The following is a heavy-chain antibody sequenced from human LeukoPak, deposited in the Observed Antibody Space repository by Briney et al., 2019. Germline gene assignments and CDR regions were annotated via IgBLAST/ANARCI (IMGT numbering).Heavy chain of an antibody. J-gene: IGHJ4*02. CDR2: ISTTGDFI. V-gene: IGHV3-21*01. CDR1: GFTFSTYW. Sequence: GGSLRLSCTASGFTFSTYWMSWVRLAPGKGLEWVSSISTTGDFIHYADSVKGRFTISRDNAKNSLYLQMNSLRAEDTAIYYCAGRDCTNVLCQFDYWGQGTLVTVSS. CDR3: AGRDCTNVLCQFDY. D-gene: IGHD2-8*01.